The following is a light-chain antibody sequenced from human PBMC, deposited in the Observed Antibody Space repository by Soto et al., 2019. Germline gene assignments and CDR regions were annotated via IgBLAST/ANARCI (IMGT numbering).Light chain of an antibody. CDR3: QQHNNWPPWT. V-gene: IGKV3-15*01. Sequence: EIVMTQSPATLSVSPGERATISCRASQGVSSNLAWYQQKPGQAPRLLMYGASTRATGIPDRFSGSGSGTEFTLTIRSLQSEDFAVYYCQQHNNWPPWTFGQGTKVEIK. CDR2: GAS. J-gene: IGKJ1*01. CDR1: QGVSSN.